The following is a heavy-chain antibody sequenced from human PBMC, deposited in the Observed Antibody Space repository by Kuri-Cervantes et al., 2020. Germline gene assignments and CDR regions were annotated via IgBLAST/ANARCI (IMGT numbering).Heavy chain of an antibody. D-gene: IGHD6-6*01. CDR3: ARHSGYSSSSYWFDP. CDR2: IWYDGSNK. CDR1: GFTFSSYG. Sequence: LSLTCAASGFTFSSYGMHWVRQAPGKGLEWVAVIWYDGSNKYYADSVKGRFTISRDNSKNTLYLQMNSLRAEDTAVYYCARHSGYSSSSYWFDPWGQGTLVTVSS. J-gene: IGHJ5*02. V-gene: IGHV3-33*08.